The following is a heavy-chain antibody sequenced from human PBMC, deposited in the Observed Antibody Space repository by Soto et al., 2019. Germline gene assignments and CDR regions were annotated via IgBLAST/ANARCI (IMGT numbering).Heavy chain of an antibody. J-gene: IGHJ3*02. CDR2: IYPFDSDT. CDR1: GCSFAPYW. Sequence: PGECLTSSCTGSGCSFAPYWIGWVRQMPGKGLEWMGIIYPFDSDTRYSPSFQGQVTISVDKSVSTAYLQWNSLKASDTAICYCARPITIAPGDVFDIWGQGTLVTVSS. CDR3: ARPITIAPGDVFDI. D-gene: IGHD3-3*01. V-gene: IGHV5-51*01.